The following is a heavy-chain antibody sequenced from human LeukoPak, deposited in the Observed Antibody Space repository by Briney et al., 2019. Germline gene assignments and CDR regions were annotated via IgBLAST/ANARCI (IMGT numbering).Heavy chain of an antibody. J-gene: IGHJ3*02. CDR3: ARVWPSFVITFGGAFGAFDI. V-gene: IGHV3-11*04. CDR1: GFTLSDYY. D-gene: IGHD3-16*01. CDR2: ISSSGSTI. Sequence: GGSLRLSCAASGFTLSDYYMSWIRQAPGKGLEWVSYISSSGSTIYYADSVKGRFTISRDNAKNSLYLQMNSLRAEDTAVYYCARVWPSFVITFGGAFGAFDIWGQGTMVTVSS.